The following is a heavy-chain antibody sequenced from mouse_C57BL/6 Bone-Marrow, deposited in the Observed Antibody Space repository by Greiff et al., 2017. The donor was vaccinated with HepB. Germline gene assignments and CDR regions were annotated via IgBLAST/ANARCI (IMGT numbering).Heavy chain of an antibody. CDR2: IRLKSDNYAT. D-gene: IGHD1-1*01. CDR1: GFTFSNYW. CDR3: TGPYYYGSLDY. J-gene: IGHJ2*01. V-gene: IGHV6-3*01. Sequence: VQLKESGGGLVQPGGSMKLSCVASGFTFSNYWMNWVRQSPEKGLEWVAQIRLKSDNYATHYAESVKGRFTISRDDSKSSVYLQMNNLRAEDTGIYYCTGPYYYGSLDYWGQGTTLTVSS.